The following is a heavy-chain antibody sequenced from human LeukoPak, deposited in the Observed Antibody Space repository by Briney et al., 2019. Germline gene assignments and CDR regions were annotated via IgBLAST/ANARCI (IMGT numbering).Heavy chain of an antibody. D-gene: IGHD2-15*01. Sequence: GASVKVSCKASGYTFTSYGISWVRQAPGQGLEWVGWVSDYADNTNYVQKFQGRVTMTTDTSTSTAYMELRSLRSDDTAVYYCARDCIGCHGFDYWGQGTLVTVSS. CDR3: ARDCIGCHGFDY. J-gene: IGHJ4*02. V-gene: IGHV1-18*01. CDR1: GYTFTSYG. CDR2: VSDYADNT.